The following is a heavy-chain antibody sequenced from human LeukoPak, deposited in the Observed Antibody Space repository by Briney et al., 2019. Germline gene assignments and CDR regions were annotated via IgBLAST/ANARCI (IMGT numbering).Heavy chain of an antibody. Sequence: SETLSLTCTVSGGSISSSSYYWGWIRQPPGKGLEWIGSIYYSGSTYYNPSLNSRVTISVDTSKNQFSLKLSSVTAADTAVYYCARVPIITIFGVVTPRDNWFDPWGQGTLVTVSS. CDR2: IYYSGST. D-gene: IGHD3-3*01. CDR3: ARVPIITIFGVVTPRDNWFDP. J-gene: IGHJ5*02. V-gene: IGHV4-39*07. CDR1: GGSISSSSYY.